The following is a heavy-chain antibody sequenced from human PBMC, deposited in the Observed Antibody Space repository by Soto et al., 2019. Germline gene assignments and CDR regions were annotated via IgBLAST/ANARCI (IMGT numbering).Heavy chain of an antibody. CDR2: IYPGDSDT. CDR3: ALGVYGDYASGGYDAFDI. V-gene: IGHV5-51*01. CDR1: GYSFTSYW. D-gene: IGHD4-17*01. Sequence: GESLKISCKGSGYSFTSYWIGWVRQMPGKGLEWMGIIYPGDSDTRYSPSFQGQVTISADKSISTAYLQWSSLKASDTAMYYCALGVYGDYASGGYDAFDIWGQGTMVTVSS. J-gene: IGHJ3*02.